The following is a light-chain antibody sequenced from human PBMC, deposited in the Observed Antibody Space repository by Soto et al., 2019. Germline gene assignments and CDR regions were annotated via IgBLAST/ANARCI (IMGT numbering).Light chain of an antibody. CDR2: KAS. Sequence: DIQMTQSPSTLSASVGDRVTITCRASQSISAWLAWYQQKPGKAPKLLIYKASSLESGVPSRFSGSGSGTELTLTISSLQPDDFATYYCQQYNNYGSWTFGQGTKVEIK. CDR1: QSISAW. V-gene: IGKV1-5*03. J-gene: IGKJ1*01. CDR3: QQYNNYGSWT.